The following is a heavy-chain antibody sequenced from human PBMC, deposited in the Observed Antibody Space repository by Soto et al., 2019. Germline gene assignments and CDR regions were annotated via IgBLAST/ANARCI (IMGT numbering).Heavy chain of an antibody. CDR3: ARDTSHLQFLEH. J-gene: IGHJ4*02. CDR2: IYSGGST. V-gene: IGHV3-66*01. Sequence: EVHLVESGGGLVQPGGSLRLSYAASGFTVSSNYMTWVRQAPGKGLEWVSVIYSGGSTYYADSVRDRFTISRDNSKNTLFLQMNSLRAEDTAVYYCARDTSHLQFLEHWGQGTLVTVSS. D-gene: IGHD2-21*01. CDR1: GFTVSSNY.